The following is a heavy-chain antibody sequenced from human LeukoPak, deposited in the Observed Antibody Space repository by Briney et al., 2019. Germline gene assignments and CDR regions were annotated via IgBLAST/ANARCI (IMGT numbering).Heavy chain of an antibody. CDR3: ASLRAVSTTDRDF. J-gene: IGHJ4*02. D-gene: IGHD5/OR15-5a*01. V-gene: IGHV4-39*07. Sequence: PSETLSLTCAVSGDSMTSRNYYWGWIRQPRGKGLEFIGLIYNTGTSYYNPSLESRVSISADTSRSQFSLSLSSVTAVDSAVYYCASLRAVSTTDRDFWGQGTLVTVSS. CDR1: GDSMTSRNYY. CDR2: IYNTGTS.